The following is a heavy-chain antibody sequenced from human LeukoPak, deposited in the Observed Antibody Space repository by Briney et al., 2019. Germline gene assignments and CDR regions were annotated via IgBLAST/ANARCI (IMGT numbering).Heavy chain of an antibody. V-gene: IGHV1-24*01. CDR1: GFTLADLS. Sequence: ASVKVSCKVSGFTLADLSMHWVRQAPGKGLEWVGGFDRKNVDCIYAQRFRGRVTLTEDTSTGTAYMDLSSLSADDTAVYYCATGVFCATTTCPGYQHYYYFMDVWGKGTTVSVSS. J-gene: IGHJ6*03. CDR3: ATGVFCATTTCPGYQHYYYFMDV. D-gene: IGHD2-2*01. CDR2: FDRKNVDC.